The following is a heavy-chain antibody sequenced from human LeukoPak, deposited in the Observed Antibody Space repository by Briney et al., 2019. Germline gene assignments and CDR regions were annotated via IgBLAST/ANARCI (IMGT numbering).Heavy chain of an antibody. D-gene: IGHD3-22*01. CDR1: GYTFTSYS. CDR3: ARSPSILSDSSGYYTWYFDL. V-gene: IGHV1-18*01. J-gene: IGHJ2*01. Sequence: GASVKVSCKASGYTFTSYSISWVRQAPGQGLEWMGWISVYNGNTNYAQKLQGRVTMTTDTSTSTAYMELRSLRSDDTAVYYCARSPSILSDSSGYYTWYFDLWGRGTLVTVSS. CDR2: ISVYNGNT.